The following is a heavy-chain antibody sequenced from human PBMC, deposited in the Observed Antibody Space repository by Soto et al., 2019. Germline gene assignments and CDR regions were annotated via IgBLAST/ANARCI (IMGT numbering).Heavy chain of an antibody. CDR3: AREEGVTAMVTKGYYYYYYMAV. J-gene: IGHJ6*03. CDR2: IIPIFGTA. CDR1: GGTFSSCA. Sequence: ASVRVACKASGGTFSSCAISWVRQAPGQGLEWMGGIIPIFGTANYAQKFQGRVTITADESTSTAYMELSSLRSEDTAVYYCAREEGVTAMVTKGYYYYYYMAVWGKGTTVTVSS. D-gene: IGHD5-18*01. V-gene: IGHV1-69*13.